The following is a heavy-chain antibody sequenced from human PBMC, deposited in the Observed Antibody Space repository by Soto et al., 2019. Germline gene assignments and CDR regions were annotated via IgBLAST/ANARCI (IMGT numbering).Heavy chain of an antibody. CDR3: ARLPTGYPNWFDP. J-gene: IGHJ5*02. Sequence: QVQLQGSGPGLVRPSETLSLTCTVSGASISTNHHNWAWVRQPPGKGLEWMGTIHYRGDTYFNPSRGSRLSMSVDTSKNQFSLKLTSVTAADTAVYYCARLPTGYPNWFDPWGQGTLVTVSS. D-gene: IGHD3-9*01. CDR2: IHYRGDT. CDR1: GASISTNHHN. V-gene: IGHV4-39*01.